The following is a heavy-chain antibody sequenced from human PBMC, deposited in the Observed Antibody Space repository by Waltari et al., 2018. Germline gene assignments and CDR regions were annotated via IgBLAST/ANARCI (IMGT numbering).Heavy chain of an antibody. Sequence: QVQLVQSGAEVKKPGASVKVSCKVSGYTLTELSMHWGRQAPGKGLGWMGGFDPEGGEKTYDQKFQGRVTMTEDTATDTAYMELSSLRSEDTAVYYCATGAVGITMIVDYWGQGTLVTVSS. V-gene: IGHV1-24*01. D-gene: IGHD3-22*01. CDR1: GYTLTELS. CDR2: FDPEGGEK. J-gene: IGHJ4*02. CDR3: ATGAVGITMIVDY.